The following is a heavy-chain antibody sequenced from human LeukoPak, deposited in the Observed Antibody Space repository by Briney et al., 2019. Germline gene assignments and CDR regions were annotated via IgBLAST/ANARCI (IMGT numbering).Heavy chain of an antibody. CDR2: IDSDGRGM. CDR3: ARGRNLEDGDLDY. J-gene: IGHJ4*02. V-gene: IGHV3-74*01. CDR1: RFSISTYW. D-gene: IGHD1-7*01. Sequence: GGSLRLSCAASRFSISTYWMHWVRQAPGSGLAWVSRIDSDGRGMSYAASVKGRFTISRDNAKNSLYLQMNSLRAEDTALYYCARGRNLEDGDLDYWGQGTLVTVSS.